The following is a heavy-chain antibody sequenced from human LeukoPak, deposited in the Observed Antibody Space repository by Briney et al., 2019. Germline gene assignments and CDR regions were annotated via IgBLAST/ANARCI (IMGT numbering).Heavy chain of an antibody. CDR1: GYTFTSYG. CDR3: ARDLAGAVAGTPDY. V-gene: IGHV1-18*01. Sequence: ASVKVSCKASGYTFTSYGISWVRQAPGQGLEWMGWISAYNGNTNYAQKLQGRVTMTTDTSTSTAYMELRSLRSDDTAVYYCARDLAGAVAGTPDYWGQGTLVTVSS. CDR2: ISAYNGNT. J-gene: IGHJ4*02. D-gene: IGHD6-19*01.